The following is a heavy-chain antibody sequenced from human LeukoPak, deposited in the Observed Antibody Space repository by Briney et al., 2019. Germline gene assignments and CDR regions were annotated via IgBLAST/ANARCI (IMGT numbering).Heavy chain of an antibody. Sequence: PGGSLRPSCAASGFTFSSYSMNWVRQAPGKGLEWVSYISTSSSTIYYADPVKGRFTISRDNAKNSLYLQMNSLRAEDTAVYYCARWRGALDAFDIWGKGTMVTVSS. J-gene: IGHJ3*02. CDR3: ARWRGALDAFDI. D-gene: IGHD3-10*01. CDR2: ISTSSSTI. V-gene: IGHV3-48*01. CDR1: GFTFSSYS.